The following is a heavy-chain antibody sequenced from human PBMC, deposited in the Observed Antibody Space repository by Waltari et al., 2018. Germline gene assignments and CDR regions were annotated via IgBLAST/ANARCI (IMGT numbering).Heavy chain of an antibody. Sequence: EVQLVESGGGLVQPGGSLRLSCAASGFTFSTYWMSWFRQAPGKGLEWVANIKEDGSEKYYVDSVKGRFTISKDNAKNSLYLQMDSLRAEDTAVYYCARSKLPPDYWGQGTLVTVSS. J-gene: IGHJ4*02. CDR1: GFTFSTYW. CDR3: ARSKLPPDY. V-gene: IGHV3-7*01. CDR2: IKEDGSEK. D-gene: IGHD1-1*01.